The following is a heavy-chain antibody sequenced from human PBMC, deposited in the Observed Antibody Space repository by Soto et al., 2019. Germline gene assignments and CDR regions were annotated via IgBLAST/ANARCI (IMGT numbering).Heavy chain of an antibody. V-gene: IGHV4-4*02. CDR2: IYHSGST. Sequence: SETLSLTCAVSSGSISSSNWWSWVRQPPGKGLEWIGEIYHSGSTNYNPSLKSRVTISVDKSKNQFSLKLSSVTAADTAVYYCARGRGGTQYGAFDYWGQGTLVTVSS. CDR3: ARGRGGTQYGAFDY. CDR1: SGSISSSNW. D-gene: IGHD2-8*01. J-gene: IGHJ4*02.